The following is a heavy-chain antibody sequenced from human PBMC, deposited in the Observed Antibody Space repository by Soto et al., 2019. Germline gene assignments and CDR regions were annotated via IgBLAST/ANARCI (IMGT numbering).Heavy chain of an antibody. Sequence: GGSLRLSCAVSEFTFTSYWMTWVRQAPGKGPEWVASIKEDSSEKYYVDFVKGRFTISRDNADNSLHLQMKSLRAEDTAVYYCARAGVPGGASSSNFYYGMDVWGQGTTVTVSS. V-gene: IGHV3-7*03. J-gene: IGHJ6*02. CDR2: IKEDSSEK. CDR1: EFTFTSYW. CDR3: ARAGVPGGASSSNFYYGMDV. D-gene: IGHD2-2*01.